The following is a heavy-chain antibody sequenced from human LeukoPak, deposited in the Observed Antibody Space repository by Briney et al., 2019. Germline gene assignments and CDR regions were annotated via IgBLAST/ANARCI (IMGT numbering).Heavy chain of an antibody. J-gene: IGHJ6*02. CDR3: ARDRAIGWGGMIDDYYYGMDV. CDR2: INTYNGNT. V-gene: IGHV1-18*01. D-gene: IGHD3-16*02. CDR1: RYTFTSYG. Sequence: GASVKVSCKASRYTFTSYGISWLRQAPGQGLEWMGWINTYNGNTKYGERLQGRVTMTTDTSTSTAYMELRSLRSDDTAVYYCARDRAIGWGGMIDDYYYGMDVWGQGTTVTVSS.